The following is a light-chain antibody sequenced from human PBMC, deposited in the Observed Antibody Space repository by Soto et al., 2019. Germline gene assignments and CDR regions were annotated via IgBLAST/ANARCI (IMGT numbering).Light chain of an antibody. J-gene: IGKJ5*01. CDR3: QQRSNRIT. CDR2: GAS. Sequence: EIVLTQSPGTLSLSPGERATLSFRASQRISSNYLAWYQQKTGQAPRLLIYGASTRATGISARFSGSGSGTDFTLTVSSLEPEDFALYYCQQRSNRITFGQGTRLEIK. CDR1: QRISSNY. V-gene: IGKV3D-20*02.